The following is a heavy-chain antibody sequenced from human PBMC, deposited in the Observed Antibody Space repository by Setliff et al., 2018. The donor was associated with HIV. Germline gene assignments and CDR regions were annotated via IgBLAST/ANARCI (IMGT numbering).Heavy chain of an antibody. CDR3: ARGRGGSGWYIPSTGHAFDI. J-gene: IGHJ3*02. Sequence: PSETLSLTCAVYGGSFSGDYWSWIRQPPGKGLEWIGEINHSGSTNYNPSLKSRVTISVDTSKNQFSLKLTSVTVADTAAYYCARGRGGSGWYIPSTGHAFDIWGRGTMVTVSS. V-gene: IGHV4-34*01. CDR1: GGSFSGDY. CDR2: INHSGST. D-gene: IGHD6-19*01.